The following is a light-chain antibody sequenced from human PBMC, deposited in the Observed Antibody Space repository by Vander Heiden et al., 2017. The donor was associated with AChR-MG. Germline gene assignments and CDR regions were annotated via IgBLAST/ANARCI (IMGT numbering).Light chain of an antibody. Sequence: DIQMTQSPSSLSASVGDRVTITCQASQDISNYLNWYQQKPGKAPKLLIYDASNLETGVPSRFSGSGSGTDFTFTISSLQPEDIATYYWQQHDNLQTFGGGTKVEIK. CDR1: QDISNY. CDR2: DAS. CDR3: QQHDNLQT. J-gene: IGKJ4*01. V-gene: IGKV1-33*01.